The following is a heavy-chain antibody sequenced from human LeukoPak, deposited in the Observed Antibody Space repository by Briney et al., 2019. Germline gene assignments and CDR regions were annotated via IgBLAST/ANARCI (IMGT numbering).Heavy chain of an antibody. D-gene: IGHD3-10*01. CDR1: GGSISGYY. CDR3: ARDGGYYGSGSPGAYYGMDV. Sequence: PSETLSLTCTVSGGSISGYYWSWIRQPPGKGLEWIGYVFTSGSTKYNPSLKSRDTILVDTAKNQFSLKLRSVTAADTAVYYCARDGGYYGSGSPGAYYGMDVWGQGTTITVSS. CDR2: VFTSGST. V-gene: IGHV4-59*01. J-gene: IGHJ6*02.